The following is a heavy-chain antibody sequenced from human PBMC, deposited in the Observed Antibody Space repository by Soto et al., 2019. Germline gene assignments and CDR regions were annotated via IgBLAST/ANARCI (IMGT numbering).Heavy chain of an antibody. CDR1: GFTVSSNY. CDR2: IYSGGST. J-gene: IGHJ6*02. D-gene: IGHD2-21*02. V-gene: IGHV3-53*01. CDR3: AGPAYCGGDCYPNYYYYGMDV. Sequence: GGSLRLSCAASGFTVSSNYMSWVRQAPGKGLEWVSVIYSGGSTYYADSVKGRFTISRDNSKNTLYLQMNSLRAEDTAVYYCAGPAYCGGDCYPNYYYYGMDVWGQGTTVTVSS.